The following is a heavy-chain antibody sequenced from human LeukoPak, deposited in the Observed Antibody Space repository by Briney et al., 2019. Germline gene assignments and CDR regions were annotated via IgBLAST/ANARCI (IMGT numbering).Heavy chain of an antibody. V-gene: IGHV4-59*01. Sequence: SETLSLTCTVSGGSISSFFWSWIRQPPGKGLEWIGYIIYSGSTNYNPSLKSRVTISVDTSKNQFSLKLSSVTAADTAVYYCARERITAAGPFFDYWGQGTLVTVSS. J-gene: IGHJ4*02. CDR3: ARERITAAGPFFDY. CDR1: GGSISSFF. D-gene: IGHD6-13*01. CDR2: IIYSGST.